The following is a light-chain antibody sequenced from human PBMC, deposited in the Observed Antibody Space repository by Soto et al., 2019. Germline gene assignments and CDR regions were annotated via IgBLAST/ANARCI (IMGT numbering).Light chain of an antibody. V-gene: IGKV1-27*01. CDR2: AAS. J-gene: IGKJ1*01. Sequence: DIQMTQSPSSLSASVGDRVTITCRASQDISNYFAWYQQKPGKVPKLLIYAASALHSGVPYRFSGSGSGTDFTLTISNLQPEDVATYYCHHYNGRWTFGQGTKVEIK. CDR3: HHYNGRWT. CDR1: QDISNY.